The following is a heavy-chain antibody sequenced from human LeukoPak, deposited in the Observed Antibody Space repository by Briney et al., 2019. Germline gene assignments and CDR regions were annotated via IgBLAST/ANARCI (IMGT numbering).Heavy chain of an antibody. J-gene: IGHJ4*02. CDR2: ISGSGGST. CDR3: AKMSDWGYDSSGYRDY. CDR1: GFTFSSYA. V-gene: IGHV3-23*01. Sequence: PGGSLRLSCAASGFTFSSYAMSWVRQAPGKGLEWVSAISGSGGSTYYADSVKGRFTISRDNSKNTLYLQMNSLRAEDTAVYYCAKMSDWGYDSSGYRDYWGQGTLVTVSS. D-gene: IGHD3-22*01.